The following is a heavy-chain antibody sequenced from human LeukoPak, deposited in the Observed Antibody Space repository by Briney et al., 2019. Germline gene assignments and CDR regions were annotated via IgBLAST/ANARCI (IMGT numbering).Heavy chain of an antibody. CDR3: ARDYVDYYDSSGYYFDY. V-gene: IGHV3-21*01. CDR1: GFTFSSYS. D-gene: IGHD3-22*01. CDR2: ISSSSSYI. J-gene: IGHJ4*02. Sequence: PGGSLRLSCAASGFTFSSYSMNWVRQAPGKGLEWVSSISSSSSYIYYADSVKGRFTISRDNAKNSLYLQMNSLRAEDTAVYYCARDYVDYYDSSGYYFDYWGQGTLVTVSS.